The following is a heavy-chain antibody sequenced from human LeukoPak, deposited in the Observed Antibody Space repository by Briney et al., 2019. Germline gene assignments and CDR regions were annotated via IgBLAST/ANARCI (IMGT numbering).Heavy chain of an antibody. Sequence: PGGSPRLSRAASGFTLSRNVMSWVRQAPREGLECVSGLIGSDVSTHYAHSVKSRFSLSRDYSTNPLYVQMNSLRSEDTAVYYWAKARGFCRGGSCYSPFVPWGQGALVTVSS. CDR2: LIGSDVST. D-gene: IGHD2-15*01. CDR1: GFTLSRNV. CDR3: AKARGFCRGGSCYSPFVP. V-gene: IGHV3-23*01. J-gene: IGHJ5*02.